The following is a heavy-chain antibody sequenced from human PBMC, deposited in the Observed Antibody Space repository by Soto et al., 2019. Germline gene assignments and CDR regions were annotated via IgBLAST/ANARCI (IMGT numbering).Heavy chain of an antibody. D-gene: IGHD4-17*01. Sequence: ASVKVSCKASGYTFTSYGISWVRQAPGQGLEWMGWISAYNGNTNYAQKLQGRVTMTTDTSTSTAYMELRSLRSDDTAVYYCARVGIDCGGPDYGYFELWGRGTLVTVSS. J-gene: IGHJ2*01. CDR2: ISAYNGNT. CDR1: GYTFTSYG. CDR3: ARVGIDCGGPDYGYFEL. V-gene: IGHV1-18*01.